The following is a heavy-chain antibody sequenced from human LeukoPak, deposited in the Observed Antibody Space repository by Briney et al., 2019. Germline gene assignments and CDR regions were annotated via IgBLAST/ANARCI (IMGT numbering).Heavy chain of an antibody. Sequence: PGGSLRLSCAASGFTFSSYGMHWVRQAPGKGLEWVAFIRYDGSNKYYADSVKGRFTISRDNSKNTLYLQMNSLRAEDTAVYYCARTADGSGSYYFDAFDIWGQGTMVTVSS. V-gene: IGHV3-30*02. CDR1: GFTFSSYG. J-gene: IGHJ3*02. CDR2: IRYDGSNK. D-gene: IGHD3-10*01. CDR3: ARTADGSGSYYFDAFDI.